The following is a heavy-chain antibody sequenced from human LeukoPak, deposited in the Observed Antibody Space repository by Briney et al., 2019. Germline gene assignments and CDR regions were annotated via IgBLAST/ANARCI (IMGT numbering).Heavy chain of an antibody. CDR1: GFTFSSYG. J-gene: IGHJ3*02. Sequence: GRSLRLSCAASGFTFSSYGIHWVRQAPGKGLEWVSSISSSSSYIYYADSVKGRFTISRDNAKNSLYLQMNSLRAEDTAVYYCARDPHIAVAGPGDAFDIWGQGTMVTVSS. V-gene: IGHV3-21*01. CDR2: ISSSSSYI. CDR3: ARDPHIAVAGPGDAFDI. D-gene: IGHD6-19*01.